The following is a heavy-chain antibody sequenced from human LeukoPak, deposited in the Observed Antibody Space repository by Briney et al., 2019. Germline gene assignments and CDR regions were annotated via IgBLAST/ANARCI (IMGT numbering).Heavy chain of an antibody. CDR2: INHYGST. Sequence: PSETLSLTCAVYGESLSNYYWSWIRQPPGKGLEWIGEINHYGSTNYNPSLKSRVTISVDTSKNQFSLKLSSVTAADTAVYYCASSRSYDILTGLDYWGQGTLVTVSS. V-gene: IGHV4-34*01. D-gene: IGHD3-9*01. CDR3: ASSRSYDILTGLDY. J-gene: IGHJ4*02. CDR1: GESLSNYY.